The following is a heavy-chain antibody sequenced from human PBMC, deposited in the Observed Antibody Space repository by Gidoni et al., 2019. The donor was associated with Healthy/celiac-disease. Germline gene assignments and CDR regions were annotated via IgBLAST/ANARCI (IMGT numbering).Heavy chain of an antibody. V-gene: IGHV4-31*03. J-gene: IGHJ4*02. CDR3: ARGRLLWFGEVWGELSEPYYFDY. CDR2: IYYSGST. CDR1: GGSISSGGYY. D-gene: IGHD3-10*01. Sequence: QVQLQESGPGLVKPSQTLSLTCTVSGGSISSGGYYWSWIRQHPGKGLEWIGYIYYSGSTYYNPSLKSRVTISVDTSKNQFSLKLSSVTAADTAVYYCARGRLLWFGEVWGELSEPYYFDYWGQGTLVTVSS.